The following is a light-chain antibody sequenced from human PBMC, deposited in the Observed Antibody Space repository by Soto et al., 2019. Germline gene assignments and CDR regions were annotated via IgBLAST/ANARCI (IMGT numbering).Light chain of an antibody. CDR3: SSYTTSSTYV. CDR2: DVS. Sequence: QSVLTQPASVSGSPGESITISCTGTISYVGGYDYVSWYQQHPGKAPKLMIYDVSNRPSGVSNRFSGSKSGNTASLTISGLQADDEADYYCSSYTTSSTYVFGTGTKVTVL. CDR1: ISYVGGYDY. V-gene: IGLV2-14*01. J-gene: IGLJ1*01.